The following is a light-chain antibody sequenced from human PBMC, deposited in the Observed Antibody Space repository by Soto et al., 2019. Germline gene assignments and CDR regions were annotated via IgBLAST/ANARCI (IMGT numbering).Light chain of an antibody. CDR1: QSISSW. CDR2: KAS. V-gene: IGKV1-5*03. CDR3: QQYKSYPLT. J-gene: IGKJ4*01. Sequence: DIQMTQSPSTLSASVGDRVTITCRASQSISSWLAWYQQKPGKAPNPLIYKASTLESGVPSRFSGSGSGTEFTLTISSVQPDDFATYYCQQYKSYPLTFGGGTKVDIK.